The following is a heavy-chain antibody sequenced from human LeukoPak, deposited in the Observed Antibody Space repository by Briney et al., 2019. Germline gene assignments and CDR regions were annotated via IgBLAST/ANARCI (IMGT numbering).Heavy chain of an antibody. V-gene: IGHV1-69*05. D-gene: IGHD3-3*01. CDR3: AREPRVRFLEWPLDY. CDR1: GGTFSSYA. J-gene: IGHJ4*02. CDR2: IIPIFGTA. Sequence: SVKVSCKASGGTFSSYAISWVRQAPGQGLEWMGRIIPIFGTANYAQKFQGRVAITTDESTSTAYMELSSLRSEDTAVYYCAREPRVRFLEWPLDYWGQGTLVTVSS.